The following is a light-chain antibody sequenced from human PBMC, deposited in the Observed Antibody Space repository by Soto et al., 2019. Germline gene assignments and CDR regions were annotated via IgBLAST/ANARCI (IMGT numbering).Light chain of an antibody. CDR2: GNR. J-gene: IGLJ3*02. CDR1: SSNLGAGYD. CDR3: QAYDYSLTASV. Sequence: QSVLTQPASVSGAPGQRVTISCTGNSSNLGAGYDVHWYQQLPGAAPKLVVFGNRNRPSGVPERFSGSKSGTSASLAITGLQTEDEADYYCQAYDYSLTASVFGGGTKVTVL. V-gene: IGLV1-40*01.